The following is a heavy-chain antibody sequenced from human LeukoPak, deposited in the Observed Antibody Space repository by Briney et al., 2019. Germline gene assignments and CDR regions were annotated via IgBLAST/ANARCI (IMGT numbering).Heavy chain of an antibody. D-gene: IGHD4-17*01. V-gene: IGHV1-2*02. CDR3: ARDEGNGDYAYYYYYGMDV. CDR2: INPNSGGT. Sequence: GASVKVSCKASGYTFTGYYMHWVRQAPGQGLEWMGWINPNSGGTNYAQKFQGRVTMTRDTSISTAYMELSRLRSDDTAVYYCARDEGNGDYAYYYYYGMDVWGQGTTVTVSS. CDR1: GYTFTGYY. J-gene: IGHJ6*02.